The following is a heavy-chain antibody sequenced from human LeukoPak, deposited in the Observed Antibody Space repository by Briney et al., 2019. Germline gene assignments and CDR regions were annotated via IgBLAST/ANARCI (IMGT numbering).Heavy chain of an antibody. CDR2: IYHSGST. V-gene: IGHV4-38-2*01. D-gene: IGHD3-22*01. CDR3: AGHRYYYESSGYSFDL. J-gene: IGHJ2*01. CDR1: GYSISSGYY. Sequence: MASETLSLTCAVSGYSISSGYYWGWIRQPPGKGLEWIGSIYHSGSTYYNPSLKSRVAISVDTSKNQFSLKLSSVTAADTAVYYCAGHRYYYESSGYSFDLWGRGTLVTVSS.